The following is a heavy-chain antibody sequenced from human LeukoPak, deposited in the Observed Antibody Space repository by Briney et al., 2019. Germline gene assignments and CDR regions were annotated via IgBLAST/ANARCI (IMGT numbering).Heavy chain of an antibody. CDR2: MNPNTGNT. CDR3: AREQDYDSSGYHPFDY. D-gene: IGHD3-22*01. Sequence: ASVKVSCKASGHTFTTYDINLVRQATGQGLEWMGWMNPNTGNTGYAQKFQGRITMTRDTSISTAYMELSSLRSEDTAVYYCAREQDYDSSGYHPFDYWGQGTLVTVSS. V-gene: IGHV1-8*01. CDR1: GHTFTTYD. J-gene: IGHJ4*02.